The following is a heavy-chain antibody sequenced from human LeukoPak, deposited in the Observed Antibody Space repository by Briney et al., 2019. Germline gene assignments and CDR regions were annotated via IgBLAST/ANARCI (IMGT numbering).Heavy chain of an antibody. J-gene: IGHJ4*02. D-gene: IGHD2-2*01. Sequence: SETLSLTCTVSGGSISSYYWSWIRQPPGKGLEWIGYIYYSGSTYYNPSLKSRVTISVDTSKNQFSLKLTSVTAADTAVYYCARMRYCTSTSCRNFDFWGQGTLVTVSS. CDR2: IYYSGST. CDR1: GGSISSYY. CDR3: ARMRYCTSTSCRNFDF. V-gene: IGHV4-59*08.